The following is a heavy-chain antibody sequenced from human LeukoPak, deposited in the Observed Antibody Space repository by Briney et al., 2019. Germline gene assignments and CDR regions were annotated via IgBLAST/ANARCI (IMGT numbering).Heavy chain of an antibody. J-gene: IGHJ5*02. CDR2: IRYDGSNK. Sequence: GGSLRLSCAASGFTFSSYSMNWVRQAPGKGLEWVAFIRYDGSNKYYADSVKGRFTISRDNSKNTLYLQMNSLRAEDTAVYYCAKASLRFLEWMKTRNWFDPWGQGTLVTVSS. CDR1: GFTFSSYS. D-gene: IGHD3-3*01. CDR3: AKASLRFLEWMKTRNWFDP. V-gene: IGHV3-30*02.